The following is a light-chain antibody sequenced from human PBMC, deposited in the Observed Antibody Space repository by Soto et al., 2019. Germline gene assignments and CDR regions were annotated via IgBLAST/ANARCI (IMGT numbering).Light chain of an antibody. CDR2: GAS. Sequence: EVVMRQSPATLSVSPGERDTLSCRASESVNNYLAWFQQKPGQAPRLLIYGASSRATGIPDRFSGSGSGTDFTLTISRLEPEDFAVYYCQQYGSSRTFGQGTKVDIK. CDR3: QQYGSSRT. J-gene: IGKJ1*01. CDR1: ESVNNY. V-gene: IGKV3-20*01.